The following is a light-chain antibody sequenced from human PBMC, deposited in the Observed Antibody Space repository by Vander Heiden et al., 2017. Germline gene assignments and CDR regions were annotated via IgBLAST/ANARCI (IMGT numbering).Light chain of an antibody. CDR3: QQANSFPLT. CDR2: AAS. V-gene: IGKV1-12*01. CDR1: QGISSW. Sequence: DIQLPQSPSSVSESVGDRVTITCRASQGISSWLVWYQQKPGKAPKLLIYAASSLQSGVPSRFSGSGSGTDFTLTISSLQPEDFATYYGQQANSFPLTVGGGTKVEMK. J-gene: IGKJ4*01.